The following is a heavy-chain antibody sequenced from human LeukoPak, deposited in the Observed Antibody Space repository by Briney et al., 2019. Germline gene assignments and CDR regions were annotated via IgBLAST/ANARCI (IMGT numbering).Heavy chain of an antibody. D-gene: IGHD3-22*01. V-gene: IGHV3-30*14. CDR2: ISYDGSNK. J-gene: IGHJ4*02. Sequence: GGSLRLSCAASGFTFSSYAMHWVRQAPGKGLEWVAVISYDGSNKYYADSVKGRLTISRDNSKNTLYLQMNSLRAEDTAVYYCAREPNYYDSSGYFFWGQGTLVTVSS. CDR3: AREPNYYDSSGYFF. CDR1: GFTFSSYA.